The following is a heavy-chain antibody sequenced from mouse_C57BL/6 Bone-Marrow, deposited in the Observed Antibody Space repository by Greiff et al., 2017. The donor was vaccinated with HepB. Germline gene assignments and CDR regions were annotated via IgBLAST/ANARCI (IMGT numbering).Heavy chain of an antibody. V-gene: IGHV1-9*01. CDR2: ILPGSGST. CDR3: ARKRFAY. J-gene: IGHJ3*01. Sequence: QVQLQQSGAELMKPGASVKLSCKATGYTFTGYWIEWVKQRPGHGLEWIGEILPGSGSTNYNEKFKSKATLTVDKSSSTAYMQLSSLTSEDSAVYYCARKRFAYWGQGTLVTVSA. CDR1: GYTFTGYW.